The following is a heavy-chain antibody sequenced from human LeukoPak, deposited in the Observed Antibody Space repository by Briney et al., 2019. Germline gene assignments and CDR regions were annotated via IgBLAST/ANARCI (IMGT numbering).Heavy chain of an antibody. CDR1: GFTFSSYS. CDR2: ISSNEGST. CDR3: ARYSGTYYRIDY. Sequence: GGSLRLSCAASGFTFSSYSMHWVRQAPGKGLEYVSAISSNEGSTYFANSVKGRFTISRDNSKNTLYLQLGSLRPEDMAVYYCARYSGTYYRIDYWGQGTLVTVSS. J-gene: IGHJ4*02. V-gene: IGHV3-64*01. D-gene: IGHD1-26*01.